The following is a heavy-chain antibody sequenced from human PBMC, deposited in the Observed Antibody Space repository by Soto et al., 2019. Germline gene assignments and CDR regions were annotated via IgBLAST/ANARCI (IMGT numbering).Heavy chain of an antibody. Sequence: QVQLQESGPGLVRPSGTLSLTCTVSGDSINSNYCWTWVRQPPGKGLEWIAEIYYSGGTSYNPSLRSRVTISMDQYKNQFSLTLSSVTAADTAMYYCARDTGWGLGYWGQGTLVTVSS. J-gene: IGHJ4*02. V-gene: IGHV4-4*02. CDR1: GDSINSNYC. CDR3: ARDTGWGLGY. D-gene: IGHD6-19*01. CDR2: IYYSGGT.